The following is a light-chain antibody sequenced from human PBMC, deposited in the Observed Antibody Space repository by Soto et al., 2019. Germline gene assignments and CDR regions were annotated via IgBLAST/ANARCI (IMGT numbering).Light chain of an antibody. Sequence: DIQLTQSPSTLSASVGDRVIITCRASQSISGWLAWYQQKPGKPPKLLMYAASSLQSGVPSRFSGSGAGTDFTLTISSLQPEDFAIYYCQQTYTTHEITFGQGTRLEI. CDR3: QQTYTTHEIT. V-gene: IGKV1-39*01. J-gene: IGKJ5*01. CDR2: AAS. CDR1: QSISGW.